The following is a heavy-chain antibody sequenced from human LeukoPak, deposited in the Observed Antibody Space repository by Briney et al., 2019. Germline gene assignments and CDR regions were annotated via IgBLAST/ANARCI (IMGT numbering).Heavy chain of an antibody. J-gene: IGHJ4*02. Sequence: ASVKVSCKPSGYSFTSYGISWVRQAPGQGLEWVGWINPYNGKTNYAQKVQGRVTVTTDTSTSTAYMELRSLRFDDTAVYYCARDPSGNPYFFEYWGQGTLVTVSS. CDR2: INPYNGKT. CDR3: ARDPSGNPYFFEY. D-gene: IGHD3-3*01. CDR1: GYSFTSYG. V-gene: IGHV1-18*01.